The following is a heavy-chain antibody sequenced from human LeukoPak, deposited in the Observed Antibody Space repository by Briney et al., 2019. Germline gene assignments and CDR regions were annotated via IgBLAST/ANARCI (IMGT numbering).Heavy chain of an antibody. V-gene: IGHV1-2*02. Sequence: GASVKVSCKASGYTFTGYYMHWVRQAPGQGLEWMGWINPNSGGTNYAQKFQGRVTMTRDTSISTAYMELSRLRSDDTAVYYCARALWFGELLYMDVWGKGTTVTVSS. CDR1: GYTFTGYY. J-gene: IGHJ6*03. CDR2: INPNSGGT. D-gene: IGHD3-10*01. CDR3: ARALWFGELLYMDV.